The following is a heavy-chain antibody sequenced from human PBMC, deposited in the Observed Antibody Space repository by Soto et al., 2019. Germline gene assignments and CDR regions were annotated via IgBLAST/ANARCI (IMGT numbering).Heavy chain of an antibody. Sequence: GGSLRLSCAASGITFIGDAMSWVRQAPGKGLEWVSAISGSGATTYYADSVKGRFTISRDKSKNTLYLQMNSLRAEDTALYYCAKPFSSHWYDYFDYCGQGSLVTVS. J-gene: IGHJ4*02. CDR2: ISGSGATT. CDR1: GITFIGDA. D-gene: IGHD6-13*01. V-gene: IGHV3-23*01. CDR3: AKPFSSHWYDYFDY.